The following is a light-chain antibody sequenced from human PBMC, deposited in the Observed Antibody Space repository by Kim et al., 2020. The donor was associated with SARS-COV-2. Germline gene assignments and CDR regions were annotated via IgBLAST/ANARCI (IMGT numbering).Light chain of an antibody. Sequence: SSELTQDPAVSVALGQTVRITCQGDSLRSYYASWYQQKPGQAPVLVIYGKNNRPSGIPDRFSGSSSGNTASLTITGAQAEDEADYYCNSRDSSGNLNVFGTGTKVTVL. CDR3: NSRDSSGNLNV. CDR1: SLRSYY. V-gene: IGLV3-19*01. CDR2: GKN. J-gene: IGLJ1*01.